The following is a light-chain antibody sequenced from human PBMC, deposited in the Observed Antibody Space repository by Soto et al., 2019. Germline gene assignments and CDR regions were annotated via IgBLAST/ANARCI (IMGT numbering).Light chain of an antibody. Sequence: EIVMTQSPATLSLSPGETAALSCRASQSVHSNLAWFQQHPGQAPRLLIYGASSRATGIPVRFSGSGSGTEFTLTISSLQPDDFATYYCQQYNSYSFGQGTKV. CDR1: QSVHSN. V-gene: IGKV3-15*01. CDR2: GAS. CDR3: QQYNSYS. J-gene: IGKJ1*01.